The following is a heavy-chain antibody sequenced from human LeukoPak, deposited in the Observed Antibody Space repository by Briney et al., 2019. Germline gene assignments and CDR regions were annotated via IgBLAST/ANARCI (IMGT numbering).Heavy chain of an antibody. V-gene: IGHV3-73*01. D-gene: IGHD2-8*01. CDR1: GFSFSGSA. CDR2: IRSKASSYAT. CDR3: SRTQDWSNGVD. Sequence: GGSLRLSCAASGFSFSGSAIHWVRQTSGKGLEWVGRIRSKASSYATGYGESVKGRFTISRDESRSTAYLQMNSLKPEDTAVYYCSRTQDWSNGVDWGQGTLVTVSS. J-gene: IGHJ4*02.